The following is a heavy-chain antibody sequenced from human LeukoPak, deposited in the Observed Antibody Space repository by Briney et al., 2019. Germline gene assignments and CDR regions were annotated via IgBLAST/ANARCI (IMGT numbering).Heavy chain of an antibody. CDR2: INPNSGGT. V-gene: IGHV1-2*02. Sequence: ASVKVSCKASGYTFTEYYIHWVRQAPGQGLEWMGWINPNSGGTNYAQKLQGRVTMTTDTSTSTAYMELRSLRSDDTAVYYCARDGPGRYCSSTSCNEYFQHWGQGTLVTVSS. CDR3: ARDGPGRYCSSTSCNEYFQH. CDR1: GYTFTEYY. D-gene: IGHD2-2*01. J-gene: IGHJ1*01.